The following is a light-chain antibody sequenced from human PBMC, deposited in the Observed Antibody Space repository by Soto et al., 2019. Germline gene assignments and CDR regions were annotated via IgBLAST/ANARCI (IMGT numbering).Light chain of an antibody. CDR2: DVS. Sequence: QAVVTQPRSVSGSPGQSVTISCTGTSSDVGGYIYVSWYQQYPAKAPKVMIYDVSRRPSGVPDRFSGSKSGNTASLTISGLQAEDEAVYYCCSYACNKTVVFGGGTKLIVL. CDR3: CSYACNKTVV. J-gene: IGLJ3*02. CDR1: SSDVGGYIY. V-gene: IGLV2-11*01.